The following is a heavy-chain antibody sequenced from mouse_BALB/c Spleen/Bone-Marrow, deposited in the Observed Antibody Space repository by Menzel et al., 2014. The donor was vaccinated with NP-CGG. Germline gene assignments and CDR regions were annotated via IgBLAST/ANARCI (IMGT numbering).Heavy chain of an antibody. CDR1: GYTFTSYW. CDR2: IYPSDSYT. CDR3: ARGDYYGSSSFAY. D-gene: IGHD1-1*01. Sequence: VQRVESGAELVRPGASVKLSCKASGYTFTSYWINWVKQRPGQGLQWIGNIYPSDSYTNYNQKFRDKATLTVDKSSSTAYMQLSSPTSEVSAVYYCARGDYYGSSSFAYWGEGTTVTVS. V-gene: IGHV1-69*02. J-gene: IGHJ3*01.